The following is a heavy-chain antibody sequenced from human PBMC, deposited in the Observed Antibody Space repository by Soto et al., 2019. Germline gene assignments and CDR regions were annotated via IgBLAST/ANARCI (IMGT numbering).Heavy chain of an antibody. V-gene: IGHV4-59*08. CDR1: GGSISSYY. CDR3: ARRSTMVRGVLPDWYFDL. D-gene: IGHD3-10*01. J-gene: IGHJ2*01. Sequence: QVQLQESGPGLVKPSETLSLTCTVSGGSISSYYWSWIRQPPGKGLEWIGYIYYSGRTNYNPSLKSRVTISVDTSKNQFSRKLSSVTAADTAVYYCARRSTMVRGVLPDWYFDLWGRGTLVTVSS. CDR2: IYYSGRT.